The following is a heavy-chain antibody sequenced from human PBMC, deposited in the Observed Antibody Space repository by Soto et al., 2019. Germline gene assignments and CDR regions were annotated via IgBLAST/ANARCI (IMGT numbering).Heavy chain of an antibody. CDR2: IMPIFRAP. CDR1: GGAFSDYA. V-gene: IGHV1-69*13. Sequence: SVKVSCKASGGAFSDYAFSWVRQAPGQGLEWLGGIMPIFRAPDYAQKFQGRVTITADEFTRTAYMEMNSLRSEDTAVYYCARGLKGTDIGNYYYGRDVWGRGTTVT. J-gene: IGHJ6*02. CDR3: ARGLKGTDIGNYYYGRDV. D-gene: IGHD2-21*02.